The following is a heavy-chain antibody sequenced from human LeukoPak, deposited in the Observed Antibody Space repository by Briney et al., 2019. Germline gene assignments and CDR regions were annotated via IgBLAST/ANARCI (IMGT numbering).Heavy chain of an antibody. CDR1: GFTFSSYW. CDR2: INSDGSSA. J-gene: IGHJ4*02. V-gene: IGHV3-74*01. Sequence: PGGSLRLSCAASGFTFSSYWMHWVRHGPGKGLVWVSRINSDGSSASYADSVKGRFTIFRDNAKNTLYLQMNSLRAEDTAVYYCARDNSYGAFDDWGQGTLVTVSS. D-gene: IGHD4/OR15-4a*01. CDR3: ARDNSYGAFDD.